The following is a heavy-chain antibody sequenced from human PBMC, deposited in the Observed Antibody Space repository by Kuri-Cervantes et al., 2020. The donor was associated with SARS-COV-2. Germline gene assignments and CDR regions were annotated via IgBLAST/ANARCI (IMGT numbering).Heavy chain of an antibody. J-gene: IGHJ3*02. D-gene: IGHD2-8*01. CDR1: GYSISSGYY. CDR3: ARHRMADAFDI. Sequence: SETLSLTCAVSGYSISSGYYWGWIWQPPGKGLEWIGSIYHSGSTYYNPSLKSRVTISVDTSKNQFSLKLSSVTAADTAVYYCARHRMADAFDIWGQGTMVTVSS. V-gene: IGHV4-38-2*01. CDR2: IYHSGST.